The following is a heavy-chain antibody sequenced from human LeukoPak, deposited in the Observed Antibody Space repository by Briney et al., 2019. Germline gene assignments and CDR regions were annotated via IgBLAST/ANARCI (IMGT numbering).Heavy chain of an antibody. V-gene: IGHV1-46*01. CDR1: GYTFTSYY. CDR3: ARDEGYCSSTSCYDDY. J-gene: IGHJ4*02. CDR2: INPSGGST. Sequence: ASVEVSCKASGYTFTSYYMHWVRQAPGQGLEWMGIINPSGGSTSYAQKFQGRVTMTRDTSTSTVYMELSSLRSEDTAVYYCARDEGYCSSTSCYDDYWGQGTLVTVSS. D-gene: IGHD2-2*01.